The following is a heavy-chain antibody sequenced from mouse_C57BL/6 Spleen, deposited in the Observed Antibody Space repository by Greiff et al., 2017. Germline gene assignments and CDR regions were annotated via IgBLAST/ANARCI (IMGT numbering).Heavy chain of an antibody. CDR3: ARREGLRRYFDV. Sequence: QVQLKQPGAELVMPGASVKLSCKASGYTFTSYWMHWVKQRPGQGLEWIGEIDPSDSYTNYNQKFKGKSTLTVDKSSSTAYMQLSSLTSEDSAVYYCARREGLRRYFDVWGTGTTVTVSS. V-gene: IGHV1-69*01. CDR2: IDPSDSYT. CDR1: GYTFTSYW. D-gene: IGHD2-4*01. J-gene: IGHJ1*03.